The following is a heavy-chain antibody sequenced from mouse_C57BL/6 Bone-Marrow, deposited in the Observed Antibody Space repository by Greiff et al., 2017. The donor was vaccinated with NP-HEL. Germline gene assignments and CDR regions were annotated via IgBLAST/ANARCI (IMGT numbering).Heavy chain of an antibody. CDR1: GFNIKDDY. V-gene: IGHV14-4*01. CDR3: TTMVTYWYFDV. J-gene: IGHJ1*03. Sequence: VQLQQSGAELVRPGASVKLSCTASGFNIKDDYMHWVKQRPEQGLEWIGWIDPENGDTEYASKFQGKATITADTSSNTAYLQLSSLTSEDTAVYYWTTMVTYWYFDVWGTGTTVTVSS. D-gene: IGHD2-2*01. CDR2: IDPENGDT.